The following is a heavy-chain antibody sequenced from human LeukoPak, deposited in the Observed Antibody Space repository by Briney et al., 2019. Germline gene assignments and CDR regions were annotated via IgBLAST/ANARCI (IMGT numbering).Heavy chain of an antibody. CDR1: GFIFSSFA. CDR3: AKDGLYCAYGVCYLNY. J-gene: IGHJ4*02. Sequence: GGSLRLSCAASGFIFSSFAMTWVRQAPGKGLEWVSSISANDNRVYFADSVKGRLTISRDNSKNTVCLQMNSLRAEDTAVYYCAKDGLYCAYGVCYLNYWGQGTLVTVSS. D-gene: IGHD2-8*01. CDR2: ISANDNRV. V-gene: IGHV3-23*01.